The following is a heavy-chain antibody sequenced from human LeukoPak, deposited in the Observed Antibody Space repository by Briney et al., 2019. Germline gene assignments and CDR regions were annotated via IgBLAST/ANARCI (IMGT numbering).Heavy chain of an antibody. J-gene: IGHJ4*02. CDR2: ISNNGGST. D-gene: IGHD1-26*01. CDR3: VKDVGGSYAFDY. CDR1: GFSFSSCA. Sequence: GGSLRLSCSASGFSFSSCAMHWVRQAPGKGLDFVSGISNNGGSTHYADSVKGRFSISRDNSKNTLHLQMSTLRAEDTALYYCVKDVGGSYAFDYWGQGILVTVAS. V-gene: IGHV3-64D*09.